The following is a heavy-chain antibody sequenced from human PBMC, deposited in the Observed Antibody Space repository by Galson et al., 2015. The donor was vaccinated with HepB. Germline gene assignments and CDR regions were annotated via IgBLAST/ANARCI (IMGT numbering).Heavy chain of an antibody. V-gene: IGHV1-46*01. CDR3: SVMSRHQGPIGLPPGTLLQEHL. D-gene: IGHD3-16*02. CDR1: KYTFTNSY. CDR2: VTPSGDNT. J-gene: IGHJ6*01. Sequence: SVKVSCKASKYTFTNSYIHWVRQAPGQGLEWMGVVTPSGDNTTYAQRFQGRVIMTRDTSTNTVYMDLRLSCAASTFTVKTSVMSRHQGPIGLPPGTLLQEHLWG.